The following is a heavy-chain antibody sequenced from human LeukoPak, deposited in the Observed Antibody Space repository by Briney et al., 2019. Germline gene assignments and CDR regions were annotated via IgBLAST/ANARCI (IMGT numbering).Heavy chain of an antibody. CDR1: GFPFSSYS. CDR2: ISSSSSYI. Sequence: PGGSLRLSCAASGFPFSSYSMNWVRQAPGKGLEWVSSISSSSSYIYYADSVKGRFTISRHNAKNSLFLQMNSLRAEDTAVYYCARRAAAGVDYWGQGTLVTVSS. V-gene: IGHV3-21*01. CDR3: ARRAAAGVDY. D-gene: IGHD6-13*01. J-gene: IGHJ4*02.